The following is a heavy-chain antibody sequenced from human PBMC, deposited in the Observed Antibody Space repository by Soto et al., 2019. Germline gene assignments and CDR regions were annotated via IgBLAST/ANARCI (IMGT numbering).Heavy chain of an antibody. V-gene: IGHV3-21*01. CDR2: ISGSRSYI. D-gene: IGHD2-15*01. CDR1: GFTFSSYS. CDR3: ARDGYCSGDSCPRTFDY. Sequence: EVQLVESGGGLVTPGGSLRLSCEASGFTFSSYSMNWVRQAPGKGLEWVSSISGSRSYIYYADSMKGRFTVSRDNAKNSLYLQINSLRAEDTAVYYCARDGYCSGDSCPRTFDYWGQGTLVTVSS. J-gene: IGHJ4*02.